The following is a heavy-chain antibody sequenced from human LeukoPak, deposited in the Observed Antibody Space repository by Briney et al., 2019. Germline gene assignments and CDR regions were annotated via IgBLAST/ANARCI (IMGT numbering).Heavy chain of an antibody. CDR1: GGSFSGYY. Sequence: SETLSLTCAVYGGSFSGYYWSWIRQPPGKGLEWIGEINHSGSTNYNPSLKRRVTISVDTSKNQFSLKLSSVNAADTAVYYCARGGSGSMNPDYYYYMDVWGKGTTVTVSS. V-gene: IGHV4-34*01. CDR3: ARGGSGSMNPDYYYYMDV. J-gene: IGHJ6*03. D-gene: IGHD3-22*01. CDR2: INHSGST.